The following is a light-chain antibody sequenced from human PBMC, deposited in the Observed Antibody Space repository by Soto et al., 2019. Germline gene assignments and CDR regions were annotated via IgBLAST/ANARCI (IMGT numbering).Light chain of an antibody. V-gene: IGKV3-20*01. Sequence: EIVLTQTPGTLSFSPGERATLSCSASQSVISSYLAWYQQKPGQAPRLLIYGASSRATGIPDRFSGSGSGTDFTLTISRLEPEDFAVYYCQQYSDSPLPFGGGSKV. CDR2: GAS. J-gene: IGKJ4*01. CDR1: QSVISSY. CDR3: QQYSDSPLP.